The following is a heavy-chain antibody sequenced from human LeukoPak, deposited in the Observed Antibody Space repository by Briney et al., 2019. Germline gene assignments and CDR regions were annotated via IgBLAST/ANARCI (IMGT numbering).Heavy chain of an antibody. CDR3: ARGSAYYRPPDY. CDR2: INSDGSST. V-gene: IGHV3-74*03. J-gene: IGHJ4*02. Sequence: GGSLRLSCVASGFIFRSYWMHWVRQAPGKGLVWVSRINSDGSSTTYADSVKGRFTISRDNAKNTLFLQINSLRAEDTAVYYCARGSAYYRPPDYWGQGSLVTVSS. CDR1: GFIFRSYW. D-gene: IGHD3-22*01.